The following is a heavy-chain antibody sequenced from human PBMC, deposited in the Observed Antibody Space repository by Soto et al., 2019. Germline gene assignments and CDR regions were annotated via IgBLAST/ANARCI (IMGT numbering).Heavy chain of an antibody. D-gene: IGHD2-15*01. J-gene: IGHJ6*02. CDR3: ARKGEVAATHYYGMDV. CDR2: IIPIFGTA. V-gene: IGHV1-69*13. Sequence: SVKVSCKASGGTFSSYAISWVRQAPGQGLEWMGGIIPIFGTANYAQKFQGRVTITADESTSTAYMELSSLRSEDTAVYYCARKGEVAATHYYGMDVWGRGTTVTVSS. CDR1: GGTFSSYA.